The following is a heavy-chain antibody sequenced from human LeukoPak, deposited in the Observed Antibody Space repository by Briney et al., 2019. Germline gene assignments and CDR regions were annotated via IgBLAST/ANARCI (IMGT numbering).Heavy chain of an antibody. D-gene: IGHD2/OR15-2a*01. J-gene: IGHJ2*01. CDR2: IYTSGST. Sequence: SETLSLTRTVSGGSISSGSYYWSWIRQPAGKGLEWIGRIYTSGSTNYNPSLKSRVTISVDTSKNQFSLKLSSVTAADTAVYYCAGTTSDWYFDLWGRGTLVTVSS. CDR3: AGTTSDWYFDL. CDR1: GGSISSGSYY. V-gene: IGHV4-61*02.